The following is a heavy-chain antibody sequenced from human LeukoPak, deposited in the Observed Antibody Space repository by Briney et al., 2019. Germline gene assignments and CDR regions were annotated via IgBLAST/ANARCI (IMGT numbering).Heavy chain of an antibody. D-gene: IGHD1-7*01. CDR2: IYTSGST. Sequence: SETLSLTCTVSGGSTSSYYWSWIRQPPGKGLEWIGYIYTSGSTNYNPSLKSRVTISVDTSKNQFSLKLSSVTAADMAVYYCARRITGTTPYYYYYMDVWGKGTTVTVSS. J-gene: IGHJ6*03. CDR3: ARRITGTTPYYYYYMDV. CDR1: GGSTSSYY. V-gene: IGHV4-4*09.